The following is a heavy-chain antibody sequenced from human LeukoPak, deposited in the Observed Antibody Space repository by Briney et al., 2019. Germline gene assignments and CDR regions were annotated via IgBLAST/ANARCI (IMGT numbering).Heavy chain of an antibody. CDR2: INPSGSST. V-gene: IGHV1-46*01. CDR3: ARDGVPGTCYFDL. CDR1: GYTFTRHY. J-gene: IGHJ4*02. D-gene: IGHD6-19*01. Sequence: ASVKVSCKASGYTFTRHYMHWVRQAPGQGLEWMGVINPSGSSTSYPQKFQGRVAMTTDTSASTVYMELSSLGSEDTALYFCARDGVPGTCYFDLWGQGTLVTVSS.